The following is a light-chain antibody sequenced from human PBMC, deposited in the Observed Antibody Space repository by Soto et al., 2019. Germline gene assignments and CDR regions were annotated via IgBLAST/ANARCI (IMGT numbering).Light chain of an antibody. CDR3: QQSHSTVA. CDR2: TAS. V-gene: IGKV1-39*01. Sequence: DIQMTQSPSSLSASVGDRVTITCRASQSISKYLSWYQQKPGKAPNLLIYTASTLQSGVPSRFSGSGSGTYFTLTINSLQPEDFATYYCQQSHSTVAFGQGTRLEIK. CDR1: QSISKY. J-gene: IGKJ5*01.